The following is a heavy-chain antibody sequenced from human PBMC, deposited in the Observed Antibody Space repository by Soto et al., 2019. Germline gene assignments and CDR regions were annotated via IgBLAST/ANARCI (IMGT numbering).Heavy chain of an antibody. Sequence: QVQLVESGGGVVQPGRSLRLSCAASGFTFSSYAMHWVRQAPGKGLEWVAVISYDGSNKYYADSVKGRFTISRDNSKNPLYLQMNSLRAEDTAVYYCARVGTMTVPPIWGQGTMVTVSS. CDR3: ARVGTMTVPPI. V-gene: IGHV3-30-3*01. CDR2: ISYDGSNK. D-gene: IGHD3-22*01. CDR1: GFTFSSYA. J-gene: IGHJ3*02.